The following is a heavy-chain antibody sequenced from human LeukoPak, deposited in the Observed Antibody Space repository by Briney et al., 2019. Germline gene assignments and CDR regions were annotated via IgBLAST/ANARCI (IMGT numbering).Heavy chain of an antibody. V-gene: IGHV1-69*05. J-gene: IGHJ4*02. Sequence: SVKVSCKASGGTFSSYAISWVRQAPGQGLEWMGGIVPIFGTANYAQKFQGRVTITTDESTSTAYMELSSLRSEDTAVYYCARAGTVTTGFDYWGQGTLVTVSS. CDR2: IVPIFGTA. D-gene: IGHD4-11*01. CDR3: ARAGTVTTGFDY. CDR1: GGTFSSYA.